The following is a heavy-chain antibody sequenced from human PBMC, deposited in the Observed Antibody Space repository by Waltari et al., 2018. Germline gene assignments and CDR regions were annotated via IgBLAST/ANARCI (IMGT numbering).Heavy chain of an antibody. CDR3: SKRLDV. Sequence: EVQVVESGGGLVQPGGSLRLSCAASGFTFRNSWMDWVRQAPGKGLEWVANIKQDGSKKNYVDSVKGRFTIFRDNTKNSLYLQMNSLRAEDTAVYYCSKRLDVWGPGTTVTVSS. CDR2: IKQDGSKK. J-gene: IGHJ6*02. CDR1: GFTFRNSW. V-gene: IGHV3-7*01.